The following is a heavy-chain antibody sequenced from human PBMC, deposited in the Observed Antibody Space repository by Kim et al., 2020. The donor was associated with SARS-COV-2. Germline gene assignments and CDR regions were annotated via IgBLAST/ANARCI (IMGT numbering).Heavy chain of an antibody. CDR2: ISYDGSNK. CDR3: GKTRSGYSGYFDY. J-gene: IGHJ4*02. D-gene: IGHD5-12*01. CDR1: GFTFRSYG. Sequence: GGSLRLSCAASGFTFRSYGMHWVRQAPGKGLEWVAVISYDGSNKYYVDSVKGRFTISRDNSKNTVYLQMNSLRAEDTAVYYCGKTRSGYSGYFDYWGQGTLVTVSS. V-gene: IGHV3-30*18.